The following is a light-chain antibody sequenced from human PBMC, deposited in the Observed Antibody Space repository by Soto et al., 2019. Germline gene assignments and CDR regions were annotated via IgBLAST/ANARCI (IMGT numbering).Light chain of an antibody. CDR2: GAS. J-gene: IGKJ5*01. CDR1: QSVSRR. V-gene: IGKV3-20*01. Sequence: EIVLTQSPGTLSLSPGGRATLSCRASQSVSRRLAWYQHRPGQSPRLLISGASMRASSVPVRFSGSGSGTDFTLTISRLEPEDFAVYYCQHYGETPITFGLGTRLEV. CDR3: QHYGETPIT.